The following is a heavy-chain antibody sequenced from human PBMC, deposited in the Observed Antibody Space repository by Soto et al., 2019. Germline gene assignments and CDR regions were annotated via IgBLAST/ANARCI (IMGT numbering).Heavy chain of an antibody. Sequence: ASVKVSCKASGYTFTSYDINWVRQATGQGLEWMGWMNPNSGNTGYAQKFQGRVTMTRNTSISTAYMELSSLRSEDTAVYYCARKSIGAYCSSTSCLATLFDPWGQGTLVTVSS. CDR3: ARKSIGAYCSSTSCLATLFDP. CDR1: GYTFTSYD. CDR2: MNPNSGNT. V-gene: IGHV1-8*01. J-gene: IGHJ5*02. D-gene: IGHD2-2*01.